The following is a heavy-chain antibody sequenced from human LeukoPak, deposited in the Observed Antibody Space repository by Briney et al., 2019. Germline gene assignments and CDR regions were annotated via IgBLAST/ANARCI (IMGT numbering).Heavy chain of an antibody. CDR2: IRKDGSEK. Sequence: GGSLRLSCAASGFTSEIYCMSWVRQAPGKGLEWVANIRKDGSEKNYVDSVKGRFTISRDNAKNSLYLQMNSLRADDTALYYCARHWEGVESDAFDIWGQGTMVTVSS. V-gene: IGHV3-7*04. J-gene: IGHJ3*02. D-gene: IGHD1-26*01. CDR3: ARHWEGVESDAFDI. CDR1: GFTSEIYC.